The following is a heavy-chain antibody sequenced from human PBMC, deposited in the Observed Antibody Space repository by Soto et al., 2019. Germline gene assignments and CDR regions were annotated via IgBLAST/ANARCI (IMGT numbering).Heavy chain of an antibody. J-gene: IGHJ6*02. V-gene: IGHV3-74*01. CDR3: ARDRWGGGRDMDV. CDR2: INSDGSST. CDR1: GFTFSTYW. D-gene: IGHD3-10*01. Sequence: VQLVESGGGLVQPGGSLRLSCAASGFTFSTYWIHWVRQAPGKGLVWVSRINSDGSSTNYADSVKGRFTISRDNANNTLFQLMNSLRAEDTAVYYCARDRWGGGRDMDVWGQGTTVTVSS.